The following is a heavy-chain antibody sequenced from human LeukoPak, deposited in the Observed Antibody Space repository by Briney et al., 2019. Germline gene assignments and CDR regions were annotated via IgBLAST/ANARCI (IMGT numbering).Heavy chain of an antibody. CDR2: INHSGST. J-gene: IGHJ5*02. Sequence: PSETLSLTCAVYGGSFSGYYWSWIRQPPGKGLEWIGEINHSGSTNYNPSLKSRVTISVDTSKNQFSLKLSSVTAADTAVYYCARRSNLNWFDPWGQGTLVTVSS. V-gene: IGHV4-34*01. CDR1: GGSFSGYY. CDR3: ARRSNLNWFDP.